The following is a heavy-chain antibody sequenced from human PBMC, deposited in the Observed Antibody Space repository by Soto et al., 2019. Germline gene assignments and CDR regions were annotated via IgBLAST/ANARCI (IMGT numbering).Heavy chain of an antibody. CDR1: GFTFSSYA. V-gene: IGHV3-23*01. D-gene: IGHD1-1*01. CDR2: ISGSGGST. CDR3: AKEGESTGTRGDYEGRDV. Sequence: PGGSLRLSCAASGFTFSSYAMSWVRQAPGKGLEWVSAISGSGGSTYYADSVKGRFTISRDNSKNTLYLQMNSLRAEDTAVYYCAKEGESTGTRGDYEGRDVWGQGTTVTVSS. J-gene: IGHJ6*02.